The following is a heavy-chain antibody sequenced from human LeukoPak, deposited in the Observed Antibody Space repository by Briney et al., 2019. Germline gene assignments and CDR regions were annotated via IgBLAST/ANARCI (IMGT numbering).Heavy chain of an antibody. CDR1: GYTFTSFY. CDR2: FNPSGSST. V-gene: IGHV1-46*01. D-gene: IGHD1-26*01. Sequence: ASVKVSCKASGYTFTSFYMHWVRQAPGQGLEWMGIFNPSGSSTTYGQKFQGRVTMTRDTSTSIVYMELSSLGSEDTAVYYCARAGENYYDFYYWGQGTLVTVSS. J-gene: IGHJ4*02. CDR3: ARAGENYYDFYY.